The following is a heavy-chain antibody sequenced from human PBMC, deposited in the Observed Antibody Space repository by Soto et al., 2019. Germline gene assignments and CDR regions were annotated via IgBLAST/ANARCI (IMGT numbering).Heavy chain of an antibody. Sequence: GGSLRLSCAASGFTFSSYAMSWVRQAPGKGLEWVSAISGSGGSTYYADSVKGRFTISRDNSKNTLYLQMNSLRAEDTAVYYCAKGAYYDFWSGYTYYFDYRGQGTLVTVSS. D-gene: IGHD3-3*01. CDR1: GFTFSSYA. CDR2: ISGSGGST. J-gene: IGHJ4*02. V-gene: IGHV3-23*01. CDR3: AKGAYYDFWSGYTYYFDY.